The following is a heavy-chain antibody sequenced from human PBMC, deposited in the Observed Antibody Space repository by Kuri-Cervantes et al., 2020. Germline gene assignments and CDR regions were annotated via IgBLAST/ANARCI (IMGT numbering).Heavy chain of an antibody. CDR3: ARDPPGGWTDY. Sequence: ETLSLTCTVSGGSISSSSYYWGWIRQPPGKGLEWVANIKQDGSEKYYVDSVKGRFTISRDNSKNTLYLQMNSLRAEDTAVYYCARDPPGGWTDYWGQGTLVTVSS. D-gene: IGHD6-19*01. V-gene: IGHV3-7*01. CDR2: IKQDGSEK. CDR1: GGSISSSSYY. J-gene: IGHJ4*02.